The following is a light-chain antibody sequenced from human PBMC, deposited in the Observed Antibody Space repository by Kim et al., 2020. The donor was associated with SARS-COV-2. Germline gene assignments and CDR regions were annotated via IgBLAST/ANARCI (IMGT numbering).Light chain of an antibody. CDR1: QSLSSSY. J-gene: IGKJ5*01. Sequence: SPGERAARSCRASQSLSSSYLAWYQQKPGQAPRLLIYGASSRATGIPDRFSGSGSGTDFTLTISRLEPEDFAVYYCQQYDTSPITFGQGTRLEIK. CDR2: GAS. V-gene: IGKV3-20*01. CDR3: QQYDTSPIT.